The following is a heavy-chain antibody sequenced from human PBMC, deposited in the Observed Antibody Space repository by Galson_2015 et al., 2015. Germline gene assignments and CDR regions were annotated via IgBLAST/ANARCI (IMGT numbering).Heavy chain of an antibody. J-gene: IGHJ4*02. V-gene: IGHV3-23*01. CDR1: GFTFSNYA. D-gene: IGHD2-15*01. Sequence: SLRLSCAASGFTFSNYAMSWVRQAPGKGLEWVSTISDSGGSTYYADSVKGRFTISRDNSKYMLYLQMNSLRDEDTAVYYCAREPYCSGGSCYGFDYWGQGTLVTVSS. CDR3: AREPYCSGGSCYGFDY. CDR2: ISDSGGST.